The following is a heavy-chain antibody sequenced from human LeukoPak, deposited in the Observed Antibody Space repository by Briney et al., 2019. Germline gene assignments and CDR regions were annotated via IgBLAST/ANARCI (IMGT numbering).Heavy chain of an antibody. CDR2: ISDSGRTT. CDR3: ARDKKVPIVVVPAAIE. CDR1: GLTFSNFK. V-gene: IGHV3-48*03. J-gene: IGHJ4*02. D-gene: IGHD2-2*01. Sequence: GGSLRLSCAVSGLTFSNFKMNWVRQAPGKGLEWVSYISDSGRTTFYADSVKGRFTISRDNAKNSLYLQMNSLRAEDTAVYYCARDKKVPIVVVPAAIEWGQGTLVTVSS.